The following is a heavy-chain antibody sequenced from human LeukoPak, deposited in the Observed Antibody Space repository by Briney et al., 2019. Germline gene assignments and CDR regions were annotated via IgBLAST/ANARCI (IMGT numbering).Heavy chain of an antibody. V-gene: IGHV1-24*01. CDR3: TTSPRYGPTDLDY. D-gene: IGHD1-14*01. J-gene: IGHJ4*02. CDR2: FDPEDGET. Sequence: ASVKVSCRVSGYTLTELSMHWVRQAPGKGLEWMGGFDPEDGETIYAQKFQGRVTMTEDTSTDTAYMELSSLRSEDTAVYYCTTSPRYGPTDLDYWGQGTLVTVSS. CDR1: GYTLTELS.